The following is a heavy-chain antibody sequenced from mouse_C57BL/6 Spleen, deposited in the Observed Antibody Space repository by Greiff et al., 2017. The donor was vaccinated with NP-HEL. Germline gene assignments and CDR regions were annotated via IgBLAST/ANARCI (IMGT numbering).Heavy chain of an antibody. Sequence: DVKLVESGGGLVKPGGSLKLSCAASGFTFSDYGMHWVRQAPEKGLEWVAYISSGSSTIYYADTVKGRFTISRDNAKNTLFLQMTSLRSEDTAMYYCARPLWSYYYAMDYWGQGTSVTVSS. CDR2: ISSGSSTI. J-gene: IGHJ4*01. D-gene: IGHD1-1*02. CDR1: GFTFSDYG. CDR3: ARPLWSYYYAMDY. V-gene: IGHV5-17*01.